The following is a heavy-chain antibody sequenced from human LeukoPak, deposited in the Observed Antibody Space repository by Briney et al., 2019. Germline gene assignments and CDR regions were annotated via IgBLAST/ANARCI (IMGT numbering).Heavy chain of an antibody. CDR3: ARGTYYYDSSGYYYVRPYFDY. J-gene: IGHJ4*02. V-gene: IGHV4-30-2*01. D-gene: IGHD3-22*01. CDR2: IYHSEIT. Sequence: SETLSLTCAVSGGSISSGGYSWSWIRQPPGKGLEWIGYIYHSEITYYTPSLKSRVTIPVDRSKNQVSLRLSSVTAADTAVYYCARGTYYYDSSGYYYVRPYFDYWGQGTLVTVSS. CDR1: GGSISSGGYS.